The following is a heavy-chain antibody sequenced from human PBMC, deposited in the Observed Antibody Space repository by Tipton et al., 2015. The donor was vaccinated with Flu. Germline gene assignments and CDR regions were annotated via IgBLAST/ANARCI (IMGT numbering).Heavy chain of an antibody. CDR2: VSRPGST. D-gene: IGHD4-11*01. V-gene: IGHV4-38-2*01. J-gene: IGHJ5*02. CDR1: GYSISSDYY. Sequence: TLSLTCAVSGYSISSDYYWGWIRQFPGKGLEWIGTVSRPGSTVYNPSLKSRVTISIDTSKNQFSLNMKSVTAADTAVYYCARRDCSNYVSDPKSWFDPWGQGTLVAVSS. CDR3: ARRDCSNYVSDPKSWFDP.